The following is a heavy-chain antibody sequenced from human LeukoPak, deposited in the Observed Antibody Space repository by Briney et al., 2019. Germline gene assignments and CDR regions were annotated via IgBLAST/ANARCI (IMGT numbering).Heavy chain of an antibody. V-gene: IGHV3-30*18. Sequence: GRSLRLSCAASGFTFSSYGMHWVRQAPGKGLEWVAVISYDGSNKYYADSVKGRFTISRDNSKNPLYLQMNSLRAEDTAVYYCAKDLVKGIVVVPAAVPLYFDYWGQGTLVTVSS. CDR2: ISYDGSNK. J-gene: IGHJ4*02. CDR1: GFTFSSYG. CDR3: AKDLVKGIVVVPAAVPLYFDY. D-gene: IGHD2-2*01.